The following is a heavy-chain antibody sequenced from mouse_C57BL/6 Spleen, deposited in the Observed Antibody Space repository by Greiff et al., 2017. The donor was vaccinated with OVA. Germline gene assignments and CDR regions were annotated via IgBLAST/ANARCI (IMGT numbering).Heavy chain of an antibody. D-gene: IGHD2-3*01. CDR1: GYAFSSYW. V-gene: IGHV1-80*01. J-gene: IGHJ2*01. CDR3: AREGDGYIDY. Sequence: VQLVESGAELVKPGASVKISCKASGYAFSSYWMNWVKQRPGKGLEWIGQIYPGDGDTNYNGKFKGKATLTADKSSSTAYMQLSSLTSEDSAVYFCAREGDGYIDYWGQGTTLTVSS. CDR2: IYPGDGDT.